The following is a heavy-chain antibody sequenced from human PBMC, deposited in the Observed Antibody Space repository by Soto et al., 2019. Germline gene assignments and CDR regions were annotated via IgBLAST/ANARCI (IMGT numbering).Heavy chain of an antibody. V-gene: IGHV1-18*01. CDR2: ISAHNGNT. CDR1: GYGFTTYG. J-gene: IGHJ4*02. CDR3: ARGRGGDY. Sequence: QVHLVQSGAEVKKPGASVKVSCKGSGYGFTTYGITWGRQAPGRGLEWMAWISAHNGNTNYAQKLQGRVTVTRDTSTSTGYMELRSVRSDDTAVYYCARGRGGDYWGQGARVTVSS.